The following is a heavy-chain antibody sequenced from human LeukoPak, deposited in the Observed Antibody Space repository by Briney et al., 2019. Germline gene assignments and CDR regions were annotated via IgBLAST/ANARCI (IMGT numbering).Heavy chain of an antibody. CDR1: GGSISSYY. CDR2: IYTSGST. D-gene: IGHD3-3*01. CDR3: ARHAPTYYDFWSAHYYYYYYMDV. J-gene: IGHJ6*03. Sequence: SETLSLTCTVSGGSISSYYWSWIRQPPGKGLEWIGYIYTSGSTNYNPSLKSRVTISVDTSKNQFSLKLISVTAADTAVYYCARHAPTYYDFWSAHYYYYYYMDVWGKGTTVTVSS. V-gene: IGHV4-4*09.